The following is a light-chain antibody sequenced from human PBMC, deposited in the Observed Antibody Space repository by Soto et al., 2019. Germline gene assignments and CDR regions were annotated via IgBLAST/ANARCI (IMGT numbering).Light chain of an antibody. CDR3: QQYGSSYT. CDR1: QGVGSN. V-gene: IGKV3-20*01. J-gene: IGKJ2*01. CDR2: GAS. Sequence: IVVTQSPATLSVSPGERATLSCRASQGVGSNLAWYQQKPGQAPRLLIYGASSRATGIPDRFSGSGSGTDFTLTISRLEPEDFAVYYCQQYGSSYTFGQGTKLEIK.